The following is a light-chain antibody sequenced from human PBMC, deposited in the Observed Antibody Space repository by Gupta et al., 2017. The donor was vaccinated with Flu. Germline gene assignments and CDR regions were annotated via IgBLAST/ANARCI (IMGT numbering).Light chain of an antibody. J-gene: IGLJ3*02. Sequence: SYVLTQSPSVSVAPGQTAKITFGGNDLRSKMVHWYQQKAGPAPVLLVNDDSDRPSGVPERFSGSNSGNTATLTISRVEAGDEADYYCQAGDTSSEHWVFGGGTKLTVL. CDR3: QAGDTSSEHWV. CDR2: DDS. V-gene: IGLV3-21*02. CDR1: DLRSKM.